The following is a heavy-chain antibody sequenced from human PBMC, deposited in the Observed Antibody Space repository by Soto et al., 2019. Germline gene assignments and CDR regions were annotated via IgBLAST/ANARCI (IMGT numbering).Heavy chain of an antibody. D-gene: IGHD3-3*01. CDR3: ARGVTVLGPISRFWFDP. V-gene: IGHV4-30-4*01. CDR1: GGSISTGDYS. CDR2: IYNSGIT. Sequence: SETLSLTCTVSGGSISTGDYSWSWVRQSPGKGLEWIGHIYNSGITYYNPSLKSRVMISVDTSRNQFSLKLNSLTAADRAVYFCARGVTVLGPISRFWFDPWGQGTLVTVSS. J-gene: IGHJ5*02.